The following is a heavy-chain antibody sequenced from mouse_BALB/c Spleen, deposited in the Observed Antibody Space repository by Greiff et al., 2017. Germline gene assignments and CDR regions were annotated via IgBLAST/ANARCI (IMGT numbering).Heavy chain of an antibody. J-gene: IGHJ2*01. CDR3: ARTYYYGLDY. Sequence: EVQGVESGGGLVKPGGSLKLSCAASGFTFSSYAMSWVRQTPEKRLEWVATISSGGSYTYYPDSVKGRFTISRDNAKNTLYLQMSSLRSEDTAMYYCARTYYYGLDYWGQGTTLTVSS. V-gene: IGHV5-9-3*01. CDR2: ISSGGSYT. D-gene: IGHD1-1*01. CDR1: GFTFSSYA.